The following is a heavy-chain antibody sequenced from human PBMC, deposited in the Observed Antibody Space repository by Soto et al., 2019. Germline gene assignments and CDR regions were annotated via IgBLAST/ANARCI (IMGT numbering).Heavy chain of an antibody. CDR3: ARAHYYGSGSYSPDY. Sequence: PGGSLRLSCAASGFTFNSYWMSWVRQNPGRGLQWVANIRQDGSEKYYVDSVKGRFTISRDNVKRSLYLQMNSLRAEDTAVYYCARAHYYGSGSYSPDYWGQGTLVTVSS. J-gene: IGHJ4*02. V-gene: IGHV3-7*01. CDR1: GFTFNSYW. D-gene: IGHD3-10*01. CDR2: IRQDGSEK.